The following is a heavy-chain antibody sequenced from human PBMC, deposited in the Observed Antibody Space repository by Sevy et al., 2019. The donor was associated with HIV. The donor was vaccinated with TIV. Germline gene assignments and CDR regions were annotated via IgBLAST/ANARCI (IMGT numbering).Heavy chain of an antibody. CDR1: GGTFSSYA. Sequence: ASVKVSCKASGGTFSSYAISWVRQAPGQGLAWMGGIIPIFGTANYAQKFQGRVTITADKSTSTAYMELSSLRSEDTAVYYCARVPTYYDILTGYYPNPYYFDYWGQGTLVTVSS. D-gene: IGHD3-9*01. CDR3: ARVPTYYDILTGYYPNPYYFDY. V-gene: IGHV1-69*06. J-gene: IGHJ4*02. CDR2: IIPIFGTA.